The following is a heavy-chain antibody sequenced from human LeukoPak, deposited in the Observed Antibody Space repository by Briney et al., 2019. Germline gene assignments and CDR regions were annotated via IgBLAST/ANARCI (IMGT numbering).Heavy chain of an antibody. CDR3: ARDLHGDYSFDY. CDR1: GFTFSSYA. V-gene: IGHV3-21*01. D-gene: IGHD4-17*01. J-gene: IGHJ4*02. Sequence: GGSLGLSCAASGFTFSSYAMSWVRQAPGKGLEWVSSISTSSSYIFYADSVKGRFTISRDTAKNSLYLQMNSLRAEDTDVYYCARDLHGDYSFDYWGQGTLVTVSS. CDR2: ISTSSSYI.